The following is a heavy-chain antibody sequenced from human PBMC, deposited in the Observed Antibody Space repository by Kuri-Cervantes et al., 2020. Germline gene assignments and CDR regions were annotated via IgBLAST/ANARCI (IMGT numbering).Heavy chain of an antibody. D-gene: IGHD4-17*01. Sequence: GESLKISCTASGFTFSSHWMSWVRQAPGKGLEWVANIKQDGSEKYYADSVKGRFTISRDNAKNSLYLQMNSLRAEDTALYYCAKDVGKNYGDYKADAFDIWGQGTMVTVSS. CDR2: IKQDGSEK. V-gene: IGHV3-7*03. J-gene: IGHJ3*02. CDR1: GFTFSSHW. CDR3: AKDVGKNYGDYKADAFDI.